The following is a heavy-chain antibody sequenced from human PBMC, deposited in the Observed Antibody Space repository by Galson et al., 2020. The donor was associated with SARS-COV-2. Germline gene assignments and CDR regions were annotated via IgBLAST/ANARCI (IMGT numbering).Heavy chain of an antibody. D-gene: IGHD1-1*01. CDR3: AGGELAQDALYYGMDV. Sequence: PSETLSLTCTVSGGSVSSGSYYWSWIRQPPGKGLEWIGYIYYSGSTNYNPSLKSRVTISVDTSKNQFSLKLSSVTAADTAVYYCAGGELAQDALYYGMDVWGQGTTVTVSS. V-gene: IGHV4-61*01. CDR1: GGSVSSGSYY. J-gene: IGHJ6*02. CDR2: IYYSGST.